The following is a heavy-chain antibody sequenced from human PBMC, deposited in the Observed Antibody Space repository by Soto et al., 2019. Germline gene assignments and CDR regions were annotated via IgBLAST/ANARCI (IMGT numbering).Heavy chain of an antibody. CDR1: GGTFSSYA. CDR2: IIPIFGTA. Sequence: GASVKVSCKASGGTFSSYAISWVRQAPGQGLEWMGGIIPIFGTANYAQKFQGRVTMTSDKTSTAYMELWRLRSDDSAMYYCARSYNYGSYWYFDLWGRGTLVTVSS. CDR3: ARSYNYGSYWYFDL. D-gene: IGHD3-10*01. J-gene: IGHJ2*01. V-gene: IGHV1-69*06.